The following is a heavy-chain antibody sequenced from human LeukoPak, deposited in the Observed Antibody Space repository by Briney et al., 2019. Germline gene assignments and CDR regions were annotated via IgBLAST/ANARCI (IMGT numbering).Heavy chain of an antibody. Sequence: SETLSLTCTVSGGSISSYYWSWIRQPPGKGLEWIGYVYYSGITNFNPSLKSRVTISVDTAKSQFSLKLSSATAADTAVYYCARRHPSSYPFFDFWGRGTLVTVSS. V-gene: IGHV4-59*08. D-gene: IGHD6-6*01. J-gene: IGHJ4*02. CDR2: VYYSGIT. CDR3: ARRHPSSYPFFDF. CDR1: GGSISSYY.